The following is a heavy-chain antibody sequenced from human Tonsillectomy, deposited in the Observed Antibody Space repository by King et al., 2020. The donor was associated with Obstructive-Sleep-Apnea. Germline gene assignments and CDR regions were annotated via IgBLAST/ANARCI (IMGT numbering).Heavy chain of an antibody. CDR2: ISSSSSYI. CDR3: ARDTPPNYYDFWSGYYSYYYGMDV. D-gene: IGHD3-3*01. J-gene: IGHJ6*02. CDR1: GFTFSSYS. V-gene: IGHV3-21*01. Sequence: VQLVESGGGLVKPGGSLRLSCAASGFTFSSYSMNWVRQAPGKGLEWVSSISSSSSYIYYADSVKGRFTISRDNAKNSLYLQMNSLIAEDTAVYYCARDTPPNYYDFWSGYYSYYYGMDVWGQGTTVTVSS.